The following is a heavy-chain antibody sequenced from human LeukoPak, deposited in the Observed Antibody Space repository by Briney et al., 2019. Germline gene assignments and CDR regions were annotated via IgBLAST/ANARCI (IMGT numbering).Heavy chain of an antibody. CDR1: GFTFSSYA. J-gene: IGHJ4*02. Sequence: GGSLRLSCAASGFTFSSYAMHWVRQAPGKGLEWVAVISYDGSNKYYADSVKGRFTISRDNSKNTLYLQMNSLRAEDTAVYYCARDVYYDFWSGYYTSMGTFDYWGQGTLVTVSS. CDR3: ARDVYYDFWSGYYTSMGTFDY. D-gene: IGHD3-3*01. CDR2: ISYDGSNK. V-gene: IGHV3-30*04.